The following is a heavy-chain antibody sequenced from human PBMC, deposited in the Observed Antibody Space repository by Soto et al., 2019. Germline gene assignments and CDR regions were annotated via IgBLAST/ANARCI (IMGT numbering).Heavy chain of an antibody. D-gene: IGHD1-7*01. V-gene: IGHV1-3*01. Sequence: GASVKVSCKASGYTFTSYAMHWVRQAPGQGLEWMGGINADDGKTNYAQKFQGRVTMTEDTSTDTAYMELSSLRSEDTAVYYCATDRVRGYNWNWTDYWGQGTLVTVSS. CDR2: INADDGKT. CDR1: GYTFTSYA. J-gene: IGHJ4*02. CDR3: ATDRVRGYNWNWTDY.